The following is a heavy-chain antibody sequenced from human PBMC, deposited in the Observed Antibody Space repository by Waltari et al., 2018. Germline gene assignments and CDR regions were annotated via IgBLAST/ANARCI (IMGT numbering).Heavy chain of an antibody. CDR2: INPGNGYK. J-gene: IGHJ6*02. V-gene: IGHV1-3*01. CDR3: ARSRADLIDVDYGMDV. Sequence: QAQLVQSGAEVKKPGAPVRVSCKASGYIFSNYAIHWVRQAPGQGLEWMGWINPGNGYKQYSQKFHGRVTITRDTSASTAYMEMGSLRSEDTAVFYCARSRADLIDVDYGMDVWGQGTTVTVSS. D-gene: IGHD3-10*02. CDR1: GYIFSNYA.